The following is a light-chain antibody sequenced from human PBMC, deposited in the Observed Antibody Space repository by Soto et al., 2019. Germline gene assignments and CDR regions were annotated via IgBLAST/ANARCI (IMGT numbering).Light chain of an antibody. CDR1: QGISSW. CDR3: QHANSYPLT. V-gene: IGKV1-12*01. Sequence: IHMTQSPSSLSGSVGYRVTIACRASQGISSWLAWYQQKKGKAPKLLIYDASTLQSGVPSRFSGSGSGTEFTLTISSLQTEDFATYYCQHANSYPLTFGGGTKVDIK. J-gene: IGKJ4*01. CDR2: DAS.